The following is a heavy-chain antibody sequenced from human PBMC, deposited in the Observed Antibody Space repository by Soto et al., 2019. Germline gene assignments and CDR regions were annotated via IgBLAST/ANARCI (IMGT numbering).Heavy chain of an antibody. D-gene: IGHD6-13*01. CDR3: ANHQYEQQLAN. Sequence: ASVKVSCKASGYSFQTYDIVWVRQATGQGLEWMGWVTPKSGGAMYAQKFQGRVTMTSDTSMSTAYMELSSLRSEDTAVYYCANHQYEQQLANWGQGALVTVSS. CDR1: GYSFQTYD. J-gene: IGHJ4*02. V-gene: IGHV1-8*01. CDR2: VTPKSGGA.